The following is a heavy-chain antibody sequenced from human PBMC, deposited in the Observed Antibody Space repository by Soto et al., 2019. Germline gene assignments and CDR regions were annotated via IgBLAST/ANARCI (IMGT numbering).Heavy chain of an antibody. Sequence: SETLSLTCTVSGGSISSDYWSWIRQPPGKGLEWIAYIYYSGSTNYNSSLKSRVAISGDTSKNQFSLKLSSVTAADTAVYYCARTVIGGFDYWGQGTLVTVSS. CDR1: GGSISSDY. J-gene: IGHJ4*02. CDR2: IYYSGST. V-gene: IGHV4-59*01. CDR3: ARTVIGGFDY. D-gene: IGHD3-16*02.